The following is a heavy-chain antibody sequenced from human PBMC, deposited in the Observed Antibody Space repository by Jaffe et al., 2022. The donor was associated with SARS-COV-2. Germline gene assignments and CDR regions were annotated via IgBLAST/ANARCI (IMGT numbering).Heavy chain of an antibody. CDR3: TRAWDIFSNSGFDV. V-gene: IGHV3-7*01. J-gene: IGHJ4*02. Sequence: EVQLVESGGGSVQPGGSLRLSCAASGFTVSVYWMSWVRQAPGKGLEWVATIKEDGSDKWYLDSVEGRFTIFRDNAKNSLSLQMNSLRVEDTAFYYCTRAWDIFSNSGFDVWGQGILVTVSS. CDR1: GFTVSVYW. CDR2: IKEDGSDK. D-gene: IGHD3-9*01.